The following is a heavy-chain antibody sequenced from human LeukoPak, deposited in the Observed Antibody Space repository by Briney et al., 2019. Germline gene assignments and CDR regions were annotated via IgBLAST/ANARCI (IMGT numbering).Heavy chain of an antibody. CDR3: ARVLEMATDPFDY. V-gene: IGHV1-2*02. D-gene: IGHD5-24*01. Sequence: ASVKVSCKASGYTFTGYYMHWVRQAPGQGLEGMGWSNPNSGGTNYAQKFQGRVTMTRDTSISTAYMELGRLRSDDTAVCYCARVLEMATDPFDYWGQGTLVTVSS. J-gene: IGHJ4*02. CDR2: SNPNSGGT. CDR1: GYTFTGYY.